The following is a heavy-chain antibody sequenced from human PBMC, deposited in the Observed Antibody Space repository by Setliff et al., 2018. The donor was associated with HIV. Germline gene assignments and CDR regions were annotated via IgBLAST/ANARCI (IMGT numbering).Heavy chain of an antibody. CDR1: GTSISNYY. Sequence: PSETLSLTCIVSGTSISNYYWNWIRQTPGKGLEWIGCLYNSGNSNYNPSLMSRVALSVDTSKNLLSLKLNSLTAADTAVYYCARNPCSGGSCPDAFDIWGQGTMVTVSS. V-gene: IGHV4-59*01. D-gene: IGHD2-15*01. CDR3: ARNPCSGGSCPDAFDI. CDR2: LYNSGNS. J-gene: IGHJ3*02.